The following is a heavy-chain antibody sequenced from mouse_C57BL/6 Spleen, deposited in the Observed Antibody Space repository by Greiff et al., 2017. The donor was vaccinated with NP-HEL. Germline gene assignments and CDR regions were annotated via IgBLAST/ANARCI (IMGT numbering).Heavy chain of an antibody. Sequence: EVKLQESGGGLVQPGGSMKLSCVASGFTFSNYWMNWVRQSPETGLEWVAQIRLKSDNYATHYAESVKGRFTISRDDSKSSVYLQMNNLRAEDTGIYYCTGATVVADWYFDVWGTGTTVTVSS. CDR2: IRLKSDNYAT. CDR1: GFTFSNYW. D-gene: IGHD1-1*01. J-gene: IGHJ1*03. CDR3: TGATVVADWYFDV. V-gene: IGHV6-3*01.